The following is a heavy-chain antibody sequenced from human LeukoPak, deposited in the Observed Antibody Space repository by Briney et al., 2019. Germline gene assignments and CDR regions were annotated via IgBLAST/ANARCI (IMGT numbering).Heavy chain of an antibody. J-gene: IGHJ3*02. CDR3: ARAEYSSSLSSFDAFDI. Sequence: PGGSLRLSCAASGFTFSSYGMHWVRQAPGKGLEWVAFIRYDGSNKYYADSVKGRFTFSRDNSKNTLYLQMNSLRAEDTAVYYCARAEYSSSLSSFDAFDIWGQGTMVTVSS. CDR1: GFTFSSYG. CDR2: IRYDGSNK. V-gene: IGHV3-30*02. D-gene: IGHD6-13*01.